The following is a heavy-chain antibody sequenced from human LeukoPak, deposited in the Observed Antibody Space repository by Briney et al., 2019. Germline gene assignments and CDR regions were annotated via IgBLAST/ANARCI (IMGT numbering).Heavy chain of an antibody. V-gene: IGHV3-11*01. CDR2: ISSSGSTI. D-gene: IGHD2-2*01. J-gene: IGHJ4*02. CDR3: ARSLSNTSCYGY. Sequence: PGGSLRLSCAAPGFTFSDYYMSWIRQAPGKGLEWVTHISSSGSTIYYADSVKGRFTISRDNTKNSLYLQMNSLRAEDTAVYYCARSLSNTSCYGYWGQGTLVTVSS. CDR1: GFTFSDYY.